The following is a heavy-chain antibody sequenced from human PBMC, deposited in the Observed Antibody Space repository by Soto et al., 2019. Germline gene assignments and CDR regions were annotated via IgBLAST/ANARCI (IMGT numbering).Heavy chain of an antibody. J-gene: IGHJ4*02. Sequence: SETLSLTCTVSGGSISSYYWSWIRQPPGKGLEWIGYIYYSGSTNYNPSLKSRVTISVDTSKNQFSLKLSSVTAADTAVYYCARRQNGDYRVYFGYWGQGTLVTVSS. V-gene: IGHV4-59*08. CDR2: IYYSGST. CDR3: ARRQNGDYRVYFGY. CDR1: GGSISSYY. D-gene: IGHD4-17*01.